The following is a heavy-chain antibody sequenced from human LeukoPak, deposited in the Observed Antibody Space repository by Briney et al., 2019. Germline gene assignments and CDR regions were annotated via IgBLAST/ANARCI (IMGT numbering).Heavy chain of an antibody. D-gene: IGHD3-22*01. V-gene: IGHV1-2*02. Sequence: ASVKVSCKASGYTFTGYYMHWVRRAPGQGLEWMGWINPNSGGTNYAQKFQGRVTMTRDTSISTAYMELSRLRSDDTAVYYCARVHSSGYYGLDYWGQGTLVTVSS. CDR1: GYTFTGYY. J-gene: IGHJ4*02. CDR2: INPNSGGT. CDR3: ARVHSSGYYGLDY.